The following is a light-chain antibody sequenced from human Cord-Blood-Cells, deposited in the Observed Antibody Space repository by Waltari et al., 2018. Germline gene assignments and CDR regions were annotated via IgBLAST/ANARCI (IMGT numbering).Light chain of an antibody. CDR2: GAS. Sequence: EIVLTQSAGTLSLSPGARATLPCRARHSVSRSYLAWYQQKPGQAPRLLIYGASSRATGIPDRFSGSGSGTDFTLTISRLEPEDFAVYYCQQYGSSPFTFGPGTKVDIK. J-gene: IGKJ3*01. CDR3: QQYGSSPFT. CDR1: HSVSRSY. V-gene: IGKV3-20*01.